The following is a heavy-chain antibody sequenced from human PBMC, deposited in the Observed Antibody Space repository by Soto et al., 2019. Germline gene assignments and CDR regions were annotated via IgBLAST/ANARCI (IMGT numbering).Heavy chain of an antibody. D-gene: IGHD2-21*01. CDR1: GFTFGSYW. J-gene: IGHJ6*02. CDR3: ARDPPCYSSADRFYGMDV. V-gene: IGHV3-74*01. Sequence: EVQLVESGGGLVQPGGSLRLSCAAPGFTFGSYWMHWVRQAPGKGLVWVSHIRLDGSRETYADSVKGRFTISRDNAKSTLYLLMNSLRAEDTAVYYCARDPPCYSSADRFYGMDVWGLGTTVTVSS. CDR2: IRLDGSRE.